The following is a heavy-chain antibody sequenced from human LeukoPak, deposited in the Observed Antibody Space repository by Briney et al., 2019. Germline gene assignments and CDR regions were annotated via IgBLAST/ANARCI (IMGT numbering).Heavy chain of an antibody. D-gene: IGHD6-6*01. CDR3: ATNNEYSSSYYYYYYGMDV. V-gene: IGHV1-2*02. Sequence: ASVKVSCKASGYTFTGYYMHWVRQAPGQGLEWMGWINPNSGGTNYAQKFQGRVTMTRDTSISTAYMELSRLRSDDTAVYYCATNNEYSSSYYYYYYGMDVWGQGTTVTVSS. CDR1: GYTFTGYY. J-gene: IGHJ6*02. CDR2: INPNSGGT.